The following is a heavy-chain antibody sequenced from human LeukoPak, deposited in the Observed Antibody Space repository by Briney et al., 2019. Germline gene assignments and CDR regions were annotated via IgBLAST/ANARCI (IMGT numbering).Heavy chain of an antibody. D-gene: IGHD3-10*01. V-gene: IGHV3-64D*06. CDR2: ISNGGGST. CDR3: VKEYGSGSYRLLDY. Sequence: GGSLRLSCSASGFTFSAYAMHWVRQAPGKGLEYVSSISNGGGSTYYADSVTGRFTISRDNSKNTLYLQMSSLRAEDTAVYYCVKEYGSGSYRLLDYWGEGTLVTVSS. J-gene: IGHJ4*02. CDR1: GFTFSAYA.